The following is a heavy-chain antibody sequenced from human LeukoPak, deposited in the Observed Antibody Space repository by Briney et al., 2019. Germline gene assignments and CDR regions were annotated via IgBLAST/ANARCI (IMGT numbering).Heavy chain of an antibody. V-gene: IGHV3-74*01. J-gene: IGHJ1*01. Sequence: GGSLRLSCAASGFSFSSYWMHRVRQAPGKGLVWVSRIDSDGSSTSYADSVKGRFTISRDNAKNTLYLQMNSLRAEDTAVYYCARVREVTTIPYFQHWGQGTLVTVSS. CDR1: GFSFSSYW. CDR2: IDSDGSST. CDR3: ARVREVTTIPYFQH. D-gene: IGHD2-21*02.